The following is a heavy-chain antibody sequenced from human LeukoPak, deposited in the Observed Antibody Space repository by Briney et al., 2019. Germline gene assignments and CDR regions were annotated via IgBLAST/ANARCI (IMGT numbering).Heavy chain of an antibody. CDR1: GGSISSGGYY. CDR3: ARDGFDAFDI. V-gene: IGHV4-31*03. CDR2: IYYSGST. D-gene: IGHD3-10*01. Sequence: SETLPLTCTVSGGSISSGGYYWSWIRQHPGKGLEWIGYIYYSGSTYYNPSLKSRVTISVDTSKNQFSLKLSSVTAADTAVYYCARDGFDAFDIWGQGTMVTVSS. J-gene: IGHJ3*02.